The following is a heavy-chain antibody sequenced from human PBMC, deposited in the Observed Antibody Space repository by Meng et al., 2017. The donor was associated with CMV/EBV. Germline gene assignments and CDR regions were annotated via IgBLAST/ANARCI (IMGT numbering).Heavy chain of an antibody. Sequence: GESLKISCAASGFTFSSYWMSWVRQAPGKGLEWVANIKQDGSEKYYVDSVKGRFTISRDNAKNSLYLQMNSLRAEDTAVYYCARAHDYVWGSYHWGQGTLVTVSS. CDR1: GFTFSSYW. D-gene: IGHD3-16*02. CDR3: ARAHDYVWGSYH. J-gene: IGHJ4*02. CDR2: IKQDGSEK. V-gene: IGHV3-7*01.